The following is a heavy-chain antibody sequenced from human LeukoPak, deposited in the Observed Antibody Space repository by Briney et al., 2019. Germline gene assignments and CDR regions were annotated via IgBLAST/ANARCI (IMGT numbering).Heavy chain of an antibody. CDR1: GGSFSGYY. Sequence: SETLSLTCAVDGGSFSGYYWSWIRQPPGKGLEWIGEINHSGSTNYNPSLKSRVTISVDTSKNQFSLKLSSVTAADTAVYYCARRQYYYDSSGYYFDYWGQGTLVTVSS. J-gene: IGHJ4*02. CDR3: ARRQYYYDSSGYYFDY. CDR2: INHSGST. D-gene: IGHD3-22*01. V-gene: IGHV4-34*01.